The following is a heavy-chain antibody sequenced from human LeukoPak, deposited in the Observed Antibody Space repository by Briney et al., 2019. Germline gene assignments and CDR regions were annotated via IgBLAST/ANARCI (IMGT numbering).Heavy chain of an antibody. D-gene: IGHD5-24*01. CDR3: AREMATPRD. J-gene: IGHJ4*02. V-gene: IGHV3-7*01. CDR2: IKQDGSEK. Sequence: PGGSLRLSCAASGFTFSGYWMSWVRQAPGKGLEWVANIKQDGSEKYYVDSVKGRFTISRDNAKNSLYLQMNSLRAEDTAVYYCAREMATPRDWGQGTLVTVSS. CDR1: GFTFSGYW.